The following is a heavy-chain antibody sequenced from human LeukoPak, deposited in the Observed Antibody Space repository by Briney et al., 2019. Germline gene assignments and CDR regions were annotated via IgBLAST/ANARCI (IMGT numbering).Heavy chain of an antibody. CDR2: ISYDGSNK. V-gene: IGHV3-30-3*01. CDR3: ARARDGYMGIYFDY. CDR1: GFTFSSYA. J-gene: IGHJ4*02. D-gene: IGHD5-24*01. Sequence: GRSLRLSCAASGFTFSSYAMHWVRQAPGRGLEWVAVISYDGSNKYYADSVKGRFTISRDNSKNTLYLQMNSLRAEDTAVYYCARARDGYMGIYFDYWGQGTLVTVSS.